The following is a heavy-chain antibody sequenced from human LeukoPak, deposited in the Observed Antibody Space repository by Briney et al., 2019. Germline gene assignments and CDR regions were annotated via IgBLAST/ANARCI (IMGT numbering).Heavy chain of an antibody. V-gene: IGHV3-15*01. J-gene: IGHJ4*02. CDR3: TTEIHYYDSSGYYYFDY. CDR2: IKSKTDGGTT. CDR1: GFAFSNAW. Sequence: GSLRLSCPAFGFAFSNAWMSWVRRAPGKGVEWVGRIKSKTDGGTTDYAAPVKGGFTISRDDSKNTLYLQMNSLKTEDTAVYYCTTEIHYYDSSGYYYFDYWGQGTLVTVSS. D-gene: IGHD3-22*01.